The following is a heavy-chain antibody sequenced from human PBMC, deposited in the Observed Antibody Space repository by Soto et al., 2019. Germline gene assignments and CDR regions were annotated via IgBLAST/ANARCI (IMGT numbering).Heavy chain of an antibody. V-gene: IGHV1-46*01. CDR3: ARDDSDYDILTGYYPDYYYYGMDV. CDR1: GYTFTSYY. D-gene: IGHD3-9*01. CDR2: INPSGGST. Sequence: ASVKVSCKASGYTFTSYYMHWVRQAPGQGLEWMGIINPSGGSTSYAQKFQGRVTMTRDTSTSTVYMELSSLRSEDTAVYYCARDDSDYDILTGYYPDYYYYGMDVWGQGTTVTVSS. J-gene: IGHJ6*02.